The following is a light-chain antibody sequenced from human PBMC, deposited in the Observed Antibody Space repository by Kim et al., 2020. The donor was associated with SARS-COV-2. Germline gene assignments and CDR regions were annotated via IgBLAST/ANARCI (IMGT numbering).Light chain of an antibody. CDR2: RNN. CDR1: SSNIGSNY. J-gene: IGLJ3*02. V-gene: IGLV1-47*01. Sequence: QSVLTQPPSASGTPGHRVTISCSGSSSNIGSNYVYWYQQLPGTAPKLLIYRNNQRPSGVPDRFSGSKSGTSASLAISGLRSEDEADYYCAAWDDSLSLWVFGGGTQLTVL. CDR3: AAWDDSLSLWV.